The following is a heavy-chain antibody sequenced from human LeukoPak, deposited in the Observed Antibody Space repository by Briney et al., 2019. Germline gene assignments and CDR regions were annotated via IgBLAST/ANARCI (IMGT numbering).Heavy chain of an antibody. D-gene: IGHD3-22*01. CDR1: GGSISSSSYY. CDR2: IYYSGST. Sequence: SETLSLTCTVSGGSISSSSYYWGWIRQPPGKGLEWIGSIYYSGSTYYNPSLKSRVTISVDTSKNQFSLKLSSVTAADTAVYYCARVSGGSGYSSKGGYYYYYYMDVWGKGTTVTISS. V-gene: IGHV4-39*01. CDR3: ARVSGGSGYSSKGGYYYYYYMDV. J-gene: IGHJ6*03.